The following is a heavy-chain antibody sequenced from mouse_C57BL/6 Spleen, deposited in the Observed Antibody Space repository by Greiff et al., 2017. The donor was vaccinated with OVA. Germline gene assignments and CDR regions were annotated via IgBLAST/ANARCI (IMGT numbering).Heavy chain of an antibody. Sequence: VQLQQSGAELVKPGASVKLSCKASGYAFSSYWMNWVKQRPGKGLEWIGQIYPGDGDTNYNGKFKGKATLTADKSSSTAYMQLSSLTSEDSAVYFCARITTRAWFAYWGQGTLVTVSA. D-gene: IGHD1-1*01. CDR3: ARITTRAWFAY. CDR1: GYAFSSYW. CDR2: IYPGDGDT. J-gene: IGHJ3*01. V-gene: IGHV1-80*01.